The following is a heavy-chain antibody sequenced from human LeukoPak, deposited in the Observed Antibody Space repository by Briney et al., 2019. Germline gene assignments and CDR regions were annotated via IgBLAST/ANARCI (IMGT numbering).Heavy chain of an antibody. D-gene: IGHD6-13*01. CDR2: IDPRDSYT. CDR1: GYSFATYW. Sequence: GESLKISCKGSGYSFATYWIYWVRQMPGKGLECMGKIDPRDSYTNYNPSFQGHVTISADKSISTAYLQWSSLRSSDTAIYYCARLPSSRSTPDFWGQGTLVTVSS. V-gene: IGHV5-10-1*01. J-gene: IGHJ4*02. CDR3: ARLPSSRSTPDF.